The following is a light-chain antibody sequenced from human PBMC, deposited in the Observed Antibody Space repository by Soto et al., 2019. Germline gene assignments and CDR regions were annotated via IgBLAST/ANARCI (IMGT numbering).Light chain of an antibody. CDR2: DAS. Sequence: IVLTQSPATLSLSPGERATLSCRASQSVSSYLAWYQQKPGQAPRLLIYDASNRATGIPARFSGSGSGTDFTLTISSLEPEDFAVYYCQQGVTFGGGTKVEIK. V-gene: IGKV3-11*01. CDR3: QQGVT. CDR1: QSVSSY. J-gene: IGKJ4*01.